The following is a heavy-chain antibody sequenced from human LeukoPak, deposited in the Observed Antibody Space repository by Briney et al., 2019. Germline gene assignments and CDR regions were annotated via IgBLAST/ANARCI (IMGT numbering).Heavy chain of an antibody. V-gene: IGHV3-7*01. CDR2: INQDVSEK. CDR3: ARYGNGEWLAHYSFEV. D-gene: IGHD6-19*01. J-gene: IGHJ3*01. CDR1: GFFLSKYW. Sequence: GGSLRLSCAASGFFLSKYWMSWVRQAPGKGLEWVANINQDVSEKYYVDSVKGRFTISRDNAENSVYLQKNNLKAEDTAVYYCARYGNGEWLAHYSFEVWGQGTMVTVSS.